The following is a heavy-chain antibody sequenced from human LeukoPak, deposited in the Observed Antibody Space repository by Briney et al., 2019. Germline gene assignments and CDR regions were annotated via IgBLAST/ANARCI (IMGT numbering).Heavy chain of an antibody. CDR3: ARESDYDFWSGHPTPDAFDI. CDR2: IYSSGST. V-gene: IGHV4-4*07. Sequence: PSETLSLTCTVYGGSISNYFGSWVRQPAGKGLEWIGRIYSSGSTNYNHSLKSRVTMRVDTSNNQFSLKLSSVTAADTAVYYCARESDYDFWSGHPTPDAFDIWGQGTMVTVSS. D-gene: IGHD3-3*01. CDR1: GGSISNYF. J-gene: IGHJ3*02.